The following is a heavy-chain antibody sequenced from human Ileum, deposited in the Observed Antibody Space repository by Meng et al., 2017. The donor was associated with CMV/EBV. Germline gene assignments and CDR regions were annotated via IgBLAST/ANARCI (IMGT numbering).Heavy chain of an antibody. CDR1: GFTFSSYA. V-gene: IGHV3-23*01. J-gene: IGHJ6*02. D-gene: IGHD4-11*01. CDR2: ISGSGGST. Sequence: GESLKISCAASGFTFSSYAMSWVRQAPGKGLEWVSAISGSGGSTYYADSVKGRFTISRDNSNNTLFLQLSSLRADDTALYYCAKASSNFPYYSMDVWGQGTPVTVSS. CDR3: AKASSNFPYYSMDV.